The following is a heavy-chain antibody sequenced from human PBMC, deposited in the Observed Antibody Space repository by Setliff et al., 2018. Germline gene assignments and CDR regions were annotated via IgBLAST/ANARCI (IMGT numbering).Heavy chain of an antibody. CDR3: ARGITGQYNFCSGYYNYHYSYRDV. J-gene: IGHJ6*03. D-gene: IGHD3-3*01. CDR1: GGSFSGYY. Sequence: SETLSLTCAVYGGSFSGYYWSWIRQPPGKGQEWIGRIYTSGSTNYNPSLKSRVTMSVDTSKNQFSLKLSSVTAADTAVYYCARGITGQYNFCSGYYNYHYSYRDVWGKGTTVTVSS. CDR2: IYTSGST. V-gene: IGHV4-59*10.